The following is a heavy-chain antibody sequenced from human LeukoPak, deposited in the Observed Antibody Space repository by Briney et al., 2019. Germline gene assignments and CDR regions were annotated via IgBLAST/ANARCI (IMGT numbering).Heavy chain of an antibody. CDR3: ARQAGGGIQLWPRFDY. D-gene: IGHD5-18*01. CDR1: GFTFNIYA. Sequence: GRSLRLSCAASGFTFNIYAMHWVRQAPGKGLEWVAVISYDGSKTYYADSVKGRFTISRDNAKNSLYLQMNSLRAEDTAVYYCARQAGGGIQLWPRFDYWGQGTLVTVSS. J-gene: IGHJ4*02. CDR2: ISYDGSKT. V-gene: IGHV3-30-3*01.